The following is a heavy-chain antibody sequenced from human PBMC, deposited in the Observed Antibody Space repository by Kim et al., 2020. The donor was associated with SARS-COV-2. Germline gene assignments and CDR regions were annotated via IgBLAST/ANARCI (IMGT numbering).Heavy chain of an antibody. Sequence: SETLSLTCTVSGGSISSSSYYWGWIRQPPGKGLEWIGSIYYSGSTYYNPSLKSRVTISVDTSKNQFSLKLSSVTAADTAVYYCARDPIHDIQLCPNNYY. D-gene: IGHD5-18*01. CDR3: ARDPIHDIQLCPNNYY. CDR1: GGSISSSSYY. CDR2: IYYSGST. J-gene: IGHJ6*01. V-gene: IGHV4-39*07.